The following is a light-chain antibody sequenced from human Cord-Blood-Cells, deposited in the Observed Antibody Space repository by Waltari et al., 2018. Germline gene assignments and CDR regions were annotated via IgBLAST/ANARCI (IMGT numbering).Light chain of an antibody. V-gene: IGKV4-1*01. CDR2: WAS. CDR3: QQYYSTPFT. CDR1: QSVLDSSNNKNY. Sequence: IVMTQSPDPLAVSPGETATINCKSSQSVLDSSNNKNYLAWYQQKPGQPPKLLIYWASTRESGVPVRFSGSGSGTDFTLTISSLQAEDVAVYYCQQYYSTPFTFGPGTKVDIK. J-gene: IGKJ3*01.